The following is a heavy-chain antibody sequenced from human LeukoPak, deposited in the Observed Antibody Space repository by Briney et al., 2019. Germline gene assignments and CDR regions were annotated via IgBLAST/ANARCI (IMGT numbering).Heavy chain of an antibody. CDR3: ASPKPDY. CDR2: ITSDGSTS. J-gene: IGHJ4*02. V-gene: IGHV3-74*01. Sequence: GGSLRLSCASSGFTFRSWYMYWVRQRPGKGLEWLCRITSDGSTSYYADSVRGRFTISRDNAKNTLYLQMNSLTDEDPPVYYCASPKPDYWGQGPLVPVSS. CDR1: GFTFRSWY.